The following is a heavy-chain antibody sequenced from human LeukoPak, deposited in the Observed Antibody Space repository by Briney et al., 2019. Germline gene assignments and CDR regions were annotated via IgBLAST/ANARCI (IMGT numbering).Heavy chain of an antibody. V-gene: IGHV3-23*01. D-gene: IGHD3-22*01. Sequence: GGSLRLSCAASGFTFSSYAMSWVRQAPGKGLEWVSAISGCGGSTYYADSVKGRFTISRDNSKNTLYLQMNSLRAEDTAVYYCAKGGGDYYDSSGYYYYYFDYWGQGTLVTVSS. J-gene: IGHJ4*02. CDR1: GFTFSSYA. CDR2: ISGCGGST. CDR3: AKGGGDYYDSSGYYYYYFDY.